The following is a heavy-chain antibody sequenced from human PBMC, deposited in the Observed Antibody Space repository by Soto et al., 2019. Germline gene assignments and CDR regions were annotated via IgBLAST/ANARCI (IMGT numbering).Heavy chain of an antibody. Sequence: QVQLVQSGAEVNEPGSSVKVSCKASGGTFTTYTINWLRQAPGQGLEWLGGIIPKFDTPNYAQNFQGRVTITADKSTTTAYMELSSLRSEDTAMYYCARLEANYYDSGGDHAFDLWGQGTMVSVSS. J-gene: IGHJ3*01. CDR3: ARLEANYYDSGGDHAFDL. D-gene: IGHD3-22*01. CDR1: GGTFTTYT. CDR2: IIPKFDTP. V-gene: IGHV1-69*06.